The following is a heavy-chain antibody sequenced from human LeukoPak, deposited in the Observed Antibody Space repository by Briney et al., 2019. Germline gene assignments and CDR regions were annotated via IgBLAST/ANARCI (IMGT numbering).Heavy chain of an antibody. V-gene: IGHV3-21*01. D-gene: IGHD2-21*01. Sequence: PGGSLRLSCAASGFTFSSYSMNWVRQAPGKGLEWVSSISSSSSYIYYADSVKGRFTISRDNAKNSLYLQMNSLRAEDTAVYYCARAMDYCGGDCYAYYYYMDVWGKGTTVTVSS. CDR3: ARAMDYCGGDCYAYYYYMDV. CDR2: ISSSSSYI. J-gene: IGHJ6*03. CDR1: GFTFSSYS.